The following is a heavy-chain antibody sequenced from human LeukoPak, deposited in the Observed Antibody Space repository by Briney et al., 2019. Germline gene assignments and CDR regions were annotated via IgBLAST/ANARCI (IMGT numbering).Heavy chain of an antibody. CDR2: VYSGGST. CDR1: GFTVSSNY. CDR3: ARDLEDYYDSSGYYS. Sequence: GGSLRLSCAASGFTVSSNYMSWVRQAPGKGLEWVSVVYSGGSTYYADSVKGRFTISRDNSKNTLYLQMNSLRAEDTAVYYCARDLEDYYDSSGYYSWGQGTLVTVSS. V-gene: IGHV3-66*01. D-gene: IGHD3-22*01. J-gene: IGHJ4*02.